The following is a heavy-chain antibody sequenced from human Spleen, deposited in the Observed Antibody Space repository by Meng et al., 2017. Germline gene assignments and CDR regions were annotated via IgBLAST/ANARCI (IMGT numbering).Heavy chain of an antibody. J-gene: IGHJ4*02. CDR2: VYYNGHT. D-gene: IGHD5-18*01. CDR3: ARGGGGGYTYGLAY. CDR1: GASVSSGSNY. V-gene: IGHV4-61*01. Sequence: EPLRESRPGRARPSETLSLTCSVSGASVSSGSNYCTWIRQPPGKGLEWIGYVYYNGHTSYKPSLKSRVTISMDTSKRQFSLKLTSVTAADAAVYYCARGGGGGYTYGLAYWGQGILVTVSS.